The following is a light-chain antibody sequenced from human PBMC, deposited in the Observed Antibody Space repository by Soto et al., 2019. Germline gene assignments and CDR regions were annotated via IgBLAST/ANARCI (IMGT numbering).Light chain of an antibody. CDR3: NSHTSGDFRV. J-gene: IGLJ1*01. Sequence: QSALTQPASVSGSPGQSITISCTGTSSDVGRYNHVSWYQHHPGKAPKLLISEVSKRPPGVSNRFSGSKSDFTASLTISGLQAEDEADYYCNSHTSGDFRVFGTGTKVTVL. CDR2: EVS. CDR1: SSDVGRYNH. V-gene: IGLV2-14*01.